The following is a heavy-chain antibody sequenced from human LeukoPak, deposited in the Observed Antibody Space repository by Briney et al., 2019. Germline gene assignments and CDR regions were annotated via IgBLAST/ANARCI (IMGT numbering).Heavy chain of an antibody. D-gene: IGHD6-19*01. CDR3: ARESDSSGWYDY. V-gene: IGHV3-43*02. CDR1: GLNFDDYA. CDR2: SGDGGST. J-gene: IGHJ4*02. Sequence: PGGSLRLSCAAPGLNFDDYAIHWVRQAPGKGLEWVSLSGDGGSTFYADSVRGRFTISRDNSKDSLYLQMSSLRSEDTAFYFCARESDSSGWYDYWGQGTLVTVSS.